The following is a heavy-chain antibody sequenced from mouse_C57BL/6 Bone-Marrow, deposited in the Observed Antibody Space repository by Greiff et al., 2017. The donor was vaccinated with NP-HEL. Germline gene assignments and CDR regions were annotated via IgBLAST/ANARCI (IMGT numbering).Heavy chain of an antibody. CDR1: GYTFTGYW. Sequence: QVQLQQSGAELMKPGASVKLSCKATGYTFTGYWIAWVQQRPGHGLEWIGEILPGSGSTNYHETFKGQATFPADTSSNTPYLQLSSLTTEDSAFSYCASRYCDYWGQGTTLTVSS. J-gene: IGHJ2*01. V-gene: IGHV1-9*01. CDR3: ASRYCDY. CDR2: ILPGSGST.